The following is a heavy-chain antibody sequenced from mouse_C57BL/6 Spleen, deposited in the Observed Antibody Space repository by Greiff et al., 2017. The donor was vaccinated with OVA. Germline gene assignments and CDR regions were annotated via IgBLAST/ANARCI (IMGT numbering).Heavy chain of an antibody. CDR2: IHPNSGST. CDR1: GYTFTSYW. D-gene: IGHD2-1*01. CDR3: ARDYGNYKVAY. Sequence: VQLQQPGAELVKPGASVKLSCKASGYTFTSYWMHWVKQRPGQGLEWIGMIHPNSGSTNYNEKFKSKATLTVDKSSSTAYMQLSSLTSEDSAVYYCARDYGNYKVAYWGQGTLVTVSA. J-gene: IGHJ3*01. V-gene: IGHV1-64*01.